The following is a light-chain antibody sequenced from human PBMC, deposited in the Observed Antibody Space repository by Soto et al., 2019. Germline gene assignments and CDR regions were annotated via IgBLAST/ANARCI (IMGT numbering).Light chain of an antibody. V-gene: IGLV1-44*01. CDR2: SDD. J-gene: IGLJ2*01. Sequence: QSVLTQPPSASGTPGQRVTISCSGSNSNIGSYSVNWYRHLPGTAPKLLVFSDDQRPSGVPDRFSGYKSGPSASLAISGLQSEDEADYYCAAWDDSLNGPVFGGGTKLTVL. CDR3: AAWDDSLNGPV. CDR1: NSNIGSYS.